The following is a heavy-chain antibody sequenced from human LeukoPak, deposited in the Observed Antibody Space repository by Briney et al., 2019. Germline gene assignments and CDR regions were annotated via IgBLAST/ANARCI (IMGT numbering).Heavy chain of an antibody. Sequence: GGSLRLSCAASGFTFSSYAMSWVRQAPGKGLEWVSAISGSGGSTYYADSVKGRFTISRDNSKNTLYLQMNSLRAEDTAVYYCAKGPFVLRFLEWLLDAFDIWGQGTMVTVSS. CDR1: GFTFSSYA. V-gene: IGHV3-23*01. CDR2: ISGSGGST. D-gene: IGHD3-3*01. CDR3: AKGPFVLRFLEWLLDAFDI. J-gene: IGHJ3*02.